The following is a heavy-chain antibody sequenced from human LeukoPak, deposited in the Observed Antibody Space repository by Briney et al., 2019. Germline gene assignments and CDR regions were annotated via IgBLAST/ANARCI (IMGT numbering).Heavy chain of an antibody. D-gene: IGHD2-2*01. CDR1: GFTFSGSA. CDR3: TRNAVVVPAARFDYYYYYMDV. V-gene: IGHV3-73*01. Sequence: GGSLKLSCAASGFTFSGSAMHWVRQASGKGLEWVGRIRSKANSYATAYAASVKGRFTISRDDSKNTAYLQMNSLETEDTAVYYCTRNAVVVPAARFDYYYYYMDVWGKGTTVTVSS. CDR2: IRSKANSYAT. J-gene: IGHJ6*03.